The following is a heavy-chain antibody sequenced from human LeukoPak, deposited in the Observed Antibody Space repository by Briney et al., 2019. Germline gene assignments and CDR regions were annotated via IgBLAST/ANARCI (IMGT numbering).Heavy chain of an antibody. J-gene: IGHJ4*02. V-gene: IGHV3-23*01. D-gene: IGHD3-22*01. CDR3: AKDRRRVKYYYDSSGYYSFPDY. CDR2: ISGSGGST. Sequence: GGSLRLSCAASGFTFSSYAMSWVRQAPGKGLEWVSAISGSGGSTYYADSVKGRFTISRDNSKNTLYLQMNSLRAEDTAVYYCAKDRRRVKYYYDSSGYYSFPDYWGQGTLVIVSS. CDR1: GFTFSSYA.